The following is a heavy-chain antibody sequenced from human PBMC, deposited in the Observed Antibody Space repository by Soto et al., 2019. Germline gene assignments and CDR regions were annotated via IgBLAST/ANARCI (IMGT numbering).Heavy chain of an antibody. CDR3: ATISEYYYDSSGYHYYYGMNV. CDR2: ISAYNGNT. J-gene: IGHJ6*02. CDR1: GYTFTSYG. V-gene: IGHV1-18*04. Sequence: VASVKVSCKASGYTFTSYGISWVRQAPGQGLEWKGWISAYNGNTNYAQKLQGRVTMTTDTSTSTAYMELRSLRSDDTAVYYCATISEYYYDSSGYHYYYGMNVWGQGTTVTVSS. D-gene: IGHD3-22*01.